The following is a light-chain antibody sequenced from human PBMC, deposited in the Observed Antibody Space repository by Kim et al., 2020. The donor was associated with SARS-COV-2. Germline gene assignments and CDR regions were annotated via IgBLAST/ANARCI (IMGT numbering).Light chain of an antibody. J-gene: IGKJ4*01. CDR2: DAS. V-gene: IGKV3-15*01. Sequence: EIVMTQSPATLSVSPGETTTLSCRASQGVNNNLAWYQHKPGQAPTLLIYDASTRATGIPGRFSGSGSGTESTLTIISLQSQDFAVYYCQQYLEWPLTFGGGTKVDIK. CDR1: QGVNNN. CDR3: QQYLEWPLT.